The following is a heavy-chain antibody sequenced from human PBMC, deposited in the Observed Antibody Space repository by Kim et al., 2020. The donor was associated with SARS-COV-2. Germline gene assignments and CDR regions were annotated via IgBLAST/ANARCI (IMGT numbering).Heavy chain of an antibody. CDR2: IIPIFGTA. CDR1: GGTFSSYA. CDR3: ARGPRRYCSGGSCHPETPRQAAFDI. Sequence: SVKVSCKASGGTFSSYAISWVRQAPGQGLEWMGGIIPIFGTANYAQKFQGRVTITADESTSTAYMELSSLRSEDTAVYYCARGPRRYCSGGSCHPETPRQAAFDIWGQGTMVTVSS. V-gene: IGHV1-69*13. J-gene: IGHJ3*02. D-gene: IGHD2-15*01.